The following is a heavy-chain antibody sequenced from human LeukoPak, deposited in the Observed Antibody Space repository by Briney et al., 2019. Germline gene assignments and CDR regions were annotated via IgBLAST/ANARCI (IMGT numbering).Heavy chain of an antibody. V-gene: IGHV1-2*02. CDR3: ARQQPFDY. CDR2: INPNSGGT. J-gene: IGHJ4*02. D-gene: IGHD6-13*01. CDR1: GYSFTGYY. Sequence: GASVKVSSKASGYSFTGYYLHWVRQAPGQGLEWMGWINPNSGGTNYAQKFQGRVTMTRDASITTVYMELSRLRSDDTAVYYCARQQPFDYWGQGTLVTVSS.